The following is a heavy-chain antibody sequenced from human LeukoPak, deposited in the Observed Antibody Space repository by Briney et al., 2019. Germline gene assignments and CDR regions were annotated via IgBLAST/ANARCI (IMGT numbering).Heavy chain of an antibody. CDR1: GFTFSSYS. CDR3: ARVNCSSTSCAMVYYYGMDV. CDR2: ISSSSSYI. J-gene: IGHJ6*02. Sequence: GGSLRLSCAASGFTFSSYSMNWVRQAPGKGLEWVSSISSSSSYIYYADSVKGRFTISRDDAKNSLYLQMNSLRAEDTAVYYCARVNCSSTSCAMVYYYGMDVWGQGTTVTVSS. D-gene: IGHD2-2*01. V-gene: IGHV3-21*01.